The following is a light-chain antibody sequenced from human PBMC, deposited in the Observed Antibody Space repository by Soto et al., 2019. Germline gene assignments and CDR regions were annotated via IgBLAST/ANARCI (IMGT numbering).Light chain of an antibody. CDR3: SSYTTTSSFEV. J-gene: IGLJ3*02. V-gene: IGLV2-14*01. Sequence: QSALTQPASVSGSPGQSITISCSGTGSDIAGFNSVSWYQQHTGKAPKLLIYEVSNRPSGVSNRFSGSKSGDTASLTISGLQAEDEASYYCSSYTTTSSFEVFGGGTKVTVL. CDR1: GSDIAGFNS. CDR2: EVS.